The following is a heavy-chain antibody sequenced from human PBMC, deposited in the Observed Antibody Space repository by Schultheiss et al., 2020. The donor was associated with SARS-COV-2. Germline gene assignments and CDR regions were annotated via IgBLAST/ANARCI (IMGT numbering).Heavy chain of an antibody. D-gene: IGHD6-6*01. CDR2: INSDGSST. V-gene: IGHV3-74*01. CDR1: GFTFSSYW. CDR3: ARVGYGSSSQFDY. Sequence: GESLKISCAASGFTFSSYWMHWVRQVPGKGLVWVSRINSDGSSTSYADSVKGRFTTSRDNSKNTLYLQMNSLRAEDTAVYYCARVGYGSSSQFDYWGQGTLVTVSS. J-gene: IGHJ4*02.